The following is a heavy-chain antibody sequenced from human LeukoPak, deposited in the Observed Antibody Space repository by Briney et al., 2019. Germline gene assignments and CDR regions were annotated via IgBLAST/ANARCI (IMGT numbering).Heavy chain of an antibody. CDR2: ISDSGGST. CDR1: GFTFSSYA. Sequence: PGGSLRLSCAASGFTFSSYAMSWVRQAPGKGLEWVSAISDSGGSTYYADSVRGRFTISRDNSKNTLYLQMNSLKAEDTAVYYCAKGFDYVWGSYRYTVDYWGQGTLVTV. D-gene: IGHD3-16*02. CDR3: AKGFDYVWGSYRYTVDY. J-gene: IGHJ4*02. V-gene: IGHV3-23*01.